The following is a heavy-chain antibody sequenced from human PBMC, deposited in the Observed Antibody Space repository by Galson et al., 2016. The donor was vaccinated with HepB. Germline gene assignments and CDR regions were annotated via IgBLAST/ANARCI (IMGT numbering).Heavy chain of an antibody. D-gene: IGHD4-17*01. CDR2: IFYSGNT. CDR3: ARDQRYGDPQDLGRRTYNWFDP. J-gene: IGHJ5*02. V-gene: IGHV4-59*01. CDR1: GVSISSYY. Sequence: SETLSLTCTVSGVSISSYYWSWIRQPPEKGLEWIGYIFYSGNTNYNPSLKSRVTISVDTSKNQCSLKLSSVTAADTAVYYCARDQRYGDPQDLGRRTYNWFDPWGQGTLVTVSS.